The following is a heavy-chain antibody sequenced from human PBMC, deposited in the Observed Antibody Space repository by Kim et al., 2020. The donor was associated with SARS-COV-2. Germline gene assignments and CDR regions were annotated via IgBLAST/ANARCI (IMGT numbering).Heavy chain of an antibody. J-gene: IGHJ4*02. D-gene: IGHD4-17*01. V-gene: IGHV3-21*01. CDR2: ISSSSAYF. CDR1: GFHFNGRA. Sequence: GGSLRLSCAASGFHFNGRAMNWLRQAPGKGLEWVASISSSSAYFFYADSVKGRFTISRDNAKNSLYLQMNSLRVGDTALYFCARHDYGEMHFDLWGQGTLVTVSS. CDR3: ARHDYGEMHFDL.